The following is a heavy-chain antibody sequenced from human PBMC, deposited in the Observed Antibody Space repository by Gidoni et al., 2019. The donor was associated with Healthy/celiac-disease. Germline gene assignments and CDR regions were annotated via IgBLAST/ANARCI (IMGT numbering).Heavy chain of an antibody. CDR3: ARGRVDSNWFDP. V-gene: IGHV4-31*03. D-gene: IGHD5-12*01. Sequence: QVQLPESGPALVPPSHNMSRTYTVSSVSISSGGYYWSCIRQHPGKGLEWIGYIHYSGSTYYNPSLKSRVTISVDTSKNQFSLKLSSVTAADTAVYYCARGRVDSNWFDPGGQGTLVTGSS. J-gene: IGHJ5*02. CDR1: SVSISSGGYY. CDR2: IHYSGST.